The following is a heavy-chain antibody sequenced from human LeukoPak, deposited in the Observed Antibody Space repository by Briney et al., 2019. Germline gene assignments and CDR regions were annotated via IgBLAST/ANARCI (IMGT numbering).Heavy chain of an antibody. J-gene: IGHJ5*02. CDR2: IYTSGST. CDR1: GGSISSGSYY. V-gene: IGHV4-61*02. D-gene: IGHD6-6*01. Sequence: SETLSLTCTVSGGSISSGSYYWSWIRQPAGKGLEWIGCIYTSGSTNYNPSLKSRVTISVDTSKNQFSLKLSSVTAADTAVYYCAREYSSSLTRGFDPWGQGTLVTVSS. CDR3: AREYSSSLTRGFDP.